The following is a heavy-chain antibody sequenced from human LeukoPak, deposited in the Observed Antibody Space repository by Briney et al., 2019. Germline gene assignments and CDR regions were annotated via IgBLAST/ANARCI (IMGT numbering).Heavy chain of an antibody. CDR1: GFTFGDYA. D-gene: IGHD1-26*01. V-gene: IGHV3-49*03. Sequence: PGGSLRLSCTASGFTFGDYAMSWFRQAPGKGLEWVGFIRSKAYGGTTEYAASVKGRFTISRDDSKSVAYLQMSSLKTEDTAVYYCTRVRRSGSYLGNYYYYGMDVWGQGTTVTVSS. CDR2: IRSKAYGGTT. CDR3: TRVRRSGSYLGNYYYYGMDV. J-gene: IGHJ6*02.